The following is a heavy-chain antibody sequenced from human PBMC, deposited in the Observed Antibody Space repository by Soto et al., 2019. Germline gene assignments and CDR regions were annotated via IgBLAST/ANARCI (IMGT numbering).Heavy chain of an antibody. CDR3: ARDGGDYDILTGYAPYSWFDP. D-gene: IGHD3-9*01. Sequence: ALVKVSCKASGYTFTGYYMHWVRQAPGQGLEWMGWINPNSGGTNYAQKFQGWVTMTRDTSISTAYMELSRLRSDDTAVYYCARDGGDYDILTGYAPYSWFDPWGQGTLVTVSS. J-gene: IGHJ5*02. CDR1: GYTFTGYY. CDR2: INPNSGGT. V-gene: IGHV1-2*04.